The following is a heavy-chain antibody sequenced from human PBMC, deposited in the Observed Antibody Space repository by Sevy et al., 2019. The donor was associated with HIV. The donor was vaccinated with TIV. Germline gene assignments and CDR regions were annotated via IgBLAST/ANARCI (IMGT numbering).Heavy chain of an antibody. CDR1: GYTFSSYR. J-gene: IGHJ4*02. CDR3: ARDDCSRTSCHGSLLY. Sequence: ASVKVSCKISGYTFSSYRITWVRQAPGQGLECMGWISPHNGDTNYAQKLQGRVTMITDTSTTTAYMELRSLRSDDTAVYYCARDDCSRTSCHGSLLYWGQRTLVTVSS. V-gene: IGHV1-18*01. CDR2: ISPHNGDT. D-gene: IGHD2-2*01.